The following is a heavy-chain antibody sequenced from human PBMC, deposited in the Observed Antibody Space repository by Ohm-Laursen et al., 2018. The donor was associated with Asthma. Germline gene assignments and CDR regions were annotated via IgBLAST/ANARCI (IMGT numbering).Heavy chain of an antibody. Sequence: TLSLTCTVSGGSISSGGYYWSWIRQHPGKGLEWIGYIYYSGSTYYNPSLKSRVTISVDTSKNQFSLKLSSVTAADTAVYYCAREREDIVVVPAAHYFDYWGQGTLVTVSS. CDR3: AREREDIVVVPAAHYFDY. V-gene: IGHV4-31*03. J-gene: IGHJ4*02. CDR1: GGSISSGGYY. CDR2: IYYSGST. D-gene: IGHD2-2*01.